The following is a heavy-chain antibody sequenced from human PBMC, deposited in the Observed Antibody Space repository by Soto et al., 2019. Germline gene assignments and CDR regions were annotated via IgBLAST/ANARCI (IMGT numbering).Heavy chain of an antibody. CDR3: AGAGYMAY. D-gene: IGHD3-9*01. J-gene: IGHJ4*02. Sequence: EVQLVESGGGLVQPGGPLRLSCAASGFTFSRYWMNWVRQAPGEGLEWVANMNEDGSAKNYVDSAKGRFIISRDNDKNSLSLQLNSLRAEDTAVYYCAGAGYMAYWGQGALVTVSS. CDR1: GFTFSRYW. CDR2: MNEDGSAK. V-gene: IGHV3-7*01.